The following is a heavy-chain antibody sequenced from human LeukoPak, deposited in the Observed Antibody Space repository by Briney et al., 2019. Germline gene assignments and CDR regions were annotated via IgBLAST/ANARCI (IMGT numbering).Heavy chain of an antibody. D-gene: IGHD3-9*01. CDR2: INHSGST. V-gene: IGHV4-34*01. CDR3: ARGGYYDILTGYYKPQYNWFDP. CDR1: GGSFSGYY. Sequence: PSETLSLTCAVYGGSFSGYYWSRIRRPPGKGLEWIGEINHSGSTNYNPSLKSRVTISVDTSKNQFSLKLSSVTAADTAVYYCARGGYYDILTGYYKPQYNWFDPWGQGTLVTVSS. J-gene: IGHJ5*02.